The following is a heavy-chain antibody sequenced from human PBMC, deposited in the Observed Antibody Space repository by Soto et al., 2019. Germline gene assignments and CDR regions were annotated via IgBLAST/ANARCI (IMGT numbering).Heavy chain of an antibody. J-gene: IGHJ5*02. D-gene: IGHD3-22*01. CDR3: ARVSYDSSGYYYYNWFDP. CDR1: GGSISSYY. CDR2: IYTSGST. Sequence: SETLSLTCTVSGGSISSYYWSWIRQPAGKGLEWIGRIYTSGSTNYNPSLKSRVTMSVDTSKNQFSLKLSSVTAADTAVYYCARVSYDSSGYYYYNWFDPWGQGTLVTVS. V-gene: IGHV4-4*07.